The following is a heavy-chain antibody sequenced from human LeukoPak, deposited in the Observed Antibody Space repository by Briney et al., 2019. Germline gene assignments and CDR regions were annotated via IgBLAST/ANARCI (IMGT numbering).Heavy chain of an antibody. V-gene: IGHV4-39*07. D-gene: IGHD2-15*01. Sequence: SETLSLTCTVSGASITSSSYYWGWIRQPPGKGLEWIGIIYYTGSTYSNPSLKSRLTISIDTSKTQFSPKLTSVTAADTAVYYCARDPGGHCDGHSCWGSRIGPWGQVTLVTVSS. J-gene: IGHJ5*02. CDR3: ARDPGGHCDGHSCWGSRIGP. CDR1: GASITSSSYY. CDR2: IYYTGST.